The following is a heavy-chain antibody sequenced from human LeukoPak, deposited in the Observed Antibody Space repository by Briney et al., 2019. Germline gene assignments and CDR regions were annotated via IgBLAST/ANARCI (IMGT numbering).Heavy chain of an antibody. D-gene: IGHD3-3*01. CDR3: ARFRVTIFGVVIPFDP. V-gene: IGHV4-39*01. Sequence: YYSGSTYYNPSLKSRVTISVDTSKNQFSLKLSSVTAADTAVYYCARFRVTIFGVVIPFDPWGQGTLVTVSS. J-gene: IGHJ5*02. CDR2: YYSGST.